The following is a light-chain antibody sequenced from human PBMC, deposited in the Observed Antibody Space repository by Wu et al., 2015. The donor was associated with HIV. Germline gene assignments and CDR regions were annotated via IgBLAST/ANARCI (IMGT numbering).Light chain of an antibody. Sequence: EIVLTQSPATLSLSPGERATLSCRASQNVRIYLAWYQQKPGQAPRLLIYDASHRATGVPARFSGSGAGTDFTLTISSLEPEDSAVYYCLQRGDWPRTFGRGPNWRS. CDR2: DAS. J-gene: IGKJ2*01. CDR1: QNVRIY. V-gene: IGKV3-11*01. CDR3: LQRGDWPRT.